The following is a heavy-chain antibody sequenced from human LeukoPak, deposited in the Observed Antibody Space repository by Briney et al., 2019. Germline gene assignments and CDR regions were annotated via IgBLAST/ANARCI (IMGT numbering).Heavy chain of an antibody. Sequence: SETRSLTCTVSGGSISSYYWSWIRQPPGEGLEWIGYIYYRGSTNYNPSLKRRVTISVDTSKNQFSLKLSSVTAADTAVYYCARDSSGCYYDSSGYYLGYYYYYGMDVWGQGTTVTVSS. CDR1: GGSISSYY. V-gene: IGHV4-59*01. J-gene: IGHJ6*02. CDR2: IYYRGST. CDR3: ARDSSGCYYDSSGYYLGYYYYYGMDV. D-gene: IGHD3-22*01.